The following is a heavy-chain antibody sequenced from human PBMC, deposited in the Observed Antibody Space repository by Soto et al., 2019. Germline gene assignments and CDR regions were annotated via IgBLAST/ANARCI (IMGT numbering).Heavy chain of an antibody. V-gene: IGHV3-23*01. Sequence: RLSCSASGFTFNSYAMNWVRQAPGKGLAWVSAIGTDGNTYYANSVKGRFTISRDNSRTTLYLQMNSLRVEDTALYYCVRKYPGTRPFDYWGQGTLVTVYS. J-gene: IGHJ4*01. D-gene: IGHD2-2*01. CDR1: GFTFNSYA. CDR3: VRKYPGTRPFDY. CDR2: IGTDGNT.